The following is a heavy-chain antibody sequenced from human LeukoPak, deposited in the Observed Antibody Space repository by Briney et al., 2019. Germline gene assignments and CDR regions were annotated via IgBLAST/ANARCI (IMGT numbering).Heavy chain of an antibody. J-gene: IGHJ1*01. CDR3: AKDRRIAVAGTEGYFQH. V-gene: IGHV3-30*18. CDR1: GFTFSSYG. Sequence: PGGSLRLSCAASGFTFSSYGMHWVRQAPGKGLEWVAVISYDGSNKYYADSVKGRLTISRDNSKNTLYLQMNSLRAEDTAVYYCAKDRRIAVAGTEGYFQHWGQGTLVTVSS. D-gene: IGHD6-19*01. CDR2: ISYDGSNK.